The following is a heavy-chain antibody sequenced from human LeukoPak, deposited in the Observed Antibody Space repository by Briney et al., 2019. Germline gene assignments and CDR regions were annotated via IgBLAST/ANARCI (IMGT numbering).Heavy chain of an antibody. V-gene: IGHV1-18*01. Sequence: ASVKVFCKASGYTFTSYGISWVRQAPGQGLELMGLISAYNGNTNYAQKLQGRVTMTKDTSTRTAYMELRSLRSDDTAVYYCARDIGYSSGWNLDYWGQGTLVTVSS. CDR1: GYTFTSYG. D-gene: IGHD6-19*01. CDR3: ARDIGYSSGWNLDY. CDR2: ISAYNGNT. J-gene: IGHJ4*02.